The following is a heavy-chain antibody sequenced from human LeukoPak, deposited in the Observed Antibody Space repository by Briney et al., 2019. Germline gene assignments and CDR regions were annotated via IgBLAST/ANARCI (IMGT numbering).Heavy chain of an antibody. CDR3: ARSQTYCSGGSCYSEQSFDY. CDR1: GGTFSSYA. CDR2: IIPIFGTA. J-gene: IGHJ4*02. D-gene: IGHD2-15*01. V-gene: IGHV1-69*01. Sequence: GSSVKVSCKASGGTFSSYAISWVRQAPGQGLEWMGGIIPIFGTANYAQKFQGRVTITADESTSTACMELSSLRSEDTAVYYCARSQTYCSGGSCYSEQSFDYWGQGTLVTVSS.